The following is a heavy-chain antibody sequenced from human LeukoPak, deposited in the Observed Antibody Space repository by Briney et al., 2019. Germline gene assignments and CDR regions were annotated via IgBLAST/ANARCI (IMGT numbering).Heavy chain of an antibody. D-gene: IGHD3-10*01. CDR3: ARDMLLWFGELFPSHGMDV. CDR1: GFTFSSYS. V-gene: IGHV3-48*01. J-gene: IGHJ6*02. CDR2: ISSSSSTI. Sequence: PGGSLRLSCAASGFTFSSYSMNWVRQAPGKGLEWVSYISSSSSTIYYADSVKGRFTISRDNAKNSLYLRMNSLRAEDTAVYYCARDMLLWFGELFPSHGMDVWGQGTTVTVSS.